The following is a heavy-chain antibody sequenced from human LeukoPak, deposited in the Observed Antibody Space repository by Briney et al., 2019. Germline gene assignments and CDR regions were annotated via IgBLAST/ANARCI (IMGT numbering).Heavy chain of an antibody. CDR3: ARVLHDYGDYWLWGY. CDR1: GGSFSGYY. Sequence: SETLSLTCAVYGGSFSGYYWSWIRQPPGKGLEWIGEINHSGSTNYNPSLKSRVTISVDTSKNQFSLKLSSVTAADTAVYYCARVLHDYGDYWLWGYWGQGTLVTVSS. J-gene: IGHJ4*02. CDR2: INHSGST. V-gene: IGHV4-34*01. D-gene: IGHD4-17*01.